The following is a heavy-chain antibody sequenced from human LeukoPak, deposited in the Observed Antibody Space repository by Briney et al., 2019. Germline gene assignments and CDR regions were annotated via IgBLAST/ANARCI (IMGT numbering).Heavy chain of an antibody. CDR1: GGSINNF. Sequence: ETLSLTCAVSGGSINNFWSWVRQAPGKGLEWVSAISGGGGNTYYADSVKGRFTISRDNSKNTLYLQMNSLRAEDTAVYYCGKNRYSGSLSPFDIWGQGTMVTVSS. CDR2: ISGGGGNT. J-gene: IGHJ3*02. CDR3: GKNRYSGSLSPFDI. D-gene: IGHD1-26*01. V-gene: IGHV3-23*01.